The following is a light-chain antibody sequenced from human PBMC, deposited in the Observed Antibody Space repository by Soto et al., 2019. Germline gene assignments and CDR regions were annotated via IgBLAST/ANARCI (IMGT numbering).Light chain of an antibody. Sequence: IQLTQSPSSLSASVGDRVTKTCRASQGISSYLAWYQQKPGKAPKLLIYAASTLQSGVPSRFSGSGSGTDFTLTISSLQPEDFANYYCQQLNSYPLTFGGGTKVDIK. CDR1: QGISSY. V-gene: IGKV1-9*01. J-gene: IGKJ4*01. CDR2: AAS. CDR3: QQLNSYPLT.